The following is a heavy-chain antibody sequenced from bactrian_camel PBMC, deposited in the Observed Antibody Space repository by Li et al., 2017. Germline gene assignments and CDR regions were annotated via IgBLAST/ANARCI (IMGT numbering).Heavy chain of an antibody. Sequence: HVQLVESGGGSVQAGENLRLSCTASGFSFDGQGMGWYRGPGTECELVAHLNDDGTTDYADSVKGRFTISQDNAKNTVYLQMNNLRPEDTGMYYCATRMDLMDYWGQGTQVTVS. V-gene: IGHV3S55*01. CDR3: ATRMDLMDY. CDR1: GFSFDGQG. D-gene: IGHD3*01. CDR2: LNDDGTT. J-gene: IGHJ4*01.